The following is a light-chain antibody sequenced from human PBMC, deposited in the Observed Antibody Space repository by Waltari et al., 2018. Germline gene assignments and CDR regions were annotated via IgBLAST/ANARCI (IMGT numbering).Light chain of an antibody. CDR3: HQTYSSPQT. Sequence: DIQMTQSPSSLSASVGDRVTITCRASQTIGSYLIWYQHKPGKAPKVLIYAASSLQSGVPSRVSGSGSGTDFTLTISSLQPEDFATYYCHQTYSSPQTFGQGTKLEIK. V-gene: IGKV1-39*01. CDR1: QTIGSY. CDR2: AAS. J-gene: IGKJ2*01.